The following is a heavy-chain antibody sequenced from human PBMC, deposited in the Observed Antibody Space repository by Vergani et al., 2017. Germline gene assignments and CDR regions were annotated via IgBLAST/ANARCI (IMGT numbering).Heavy chain of an antibody. J-gene: IGHJ4*02. D-gene: IGHD5-12*01. Sequence: EVQLLESGGGLVQPGGSLRLSCEASGFSLPGYAMSWVRQAPGKGLEWVSSVSGSSATPYYADYVKGRFIIARDNSKNTLQLQMNSLRADDTAVYYCTKGSRGYTGYFFDYWGEGTLATVSS. V-gene: IGHV3-23*01. CDR1: GFSLPGYA. CDR2: VSGSSATP. CDR3: TKGSRGYTGYFFDY.